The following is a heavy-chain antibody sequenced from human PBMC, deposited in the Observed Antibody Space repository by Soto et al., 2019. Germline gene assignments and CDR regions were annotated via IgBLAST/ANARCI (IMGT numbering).Heavy chain of an antibody. CDR1: GGTFSSYA. Sequence: GASVKVSCKASGGTFSSYAISWVRQAPGQGLEWMGGIIPIFGTANYAQKFQGRVTITADESTSTAYMELSSLRSEDTAVYYCAREGYVVTAMVTGWFDPWGQGTLVTVSS. D-gene: IGHD5-18*01. J-gene: IGHJ5*02. CDR2: IIPIFGTA. V-gene: IGHV1-69*13. CDR3: AREGYVVTAMVTGWFDP.